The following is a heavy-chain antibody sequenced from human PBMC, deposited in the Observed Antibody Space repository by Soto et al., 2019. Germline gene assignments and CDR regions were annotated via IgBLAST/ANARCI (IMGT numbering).Heavy chain of an antibody. J-gene: IGHJ5*02. Sequence: SETLSLTCTVSGGSVSSGSYYWSWIRQPPGKGLEWIGYIYYSGSTNYNPSLKSRVTISVDTSKNQFSLKLSSVTAADTAVYYCAGDRTRYPFDPWGQGTLVTVSS. CDR3: AGDRTRYPFDP. CDR2: IYYSGST. D-gene: IGHD2-2*01. V-gene: IGHV4-61*01. CDR1: GGSVSSGSYY.